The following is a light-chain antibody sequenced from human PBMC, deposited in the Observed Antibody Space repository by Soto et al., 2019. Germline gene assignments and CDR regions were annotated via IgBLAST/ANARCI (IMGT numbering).Light chain of an antibody. CDR2: GAS. J-gene: IGKJ5*01. CDR1: QSVSSNN. CDR3: QQYDNSIT. Sequence: EIVLTQSPGTLSLSPGERATLSCRASQSVSSNNLAWYHQKPGQPPRLLIYGASSRATGIPDRFSGSGSGTDFTLTISRLEPEDFAVYYCQQYDNSITFRQGTRLEIE. V-gene: IGKV3-20*01.